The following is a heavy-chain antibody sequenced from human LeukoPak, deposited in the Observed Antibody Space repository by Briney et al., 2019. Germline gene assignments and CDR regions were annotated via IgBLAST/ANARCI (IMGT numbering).Heavy chain of an antibody. CDR3: ARALGVVASGAYYYYYYMDV. J-gene: IGHJ6*03. CDR2: IIPIFGTA. V-gene: IGHV1-69*05. Sequence: ASVKVSCKASGGTFSSYAISWVRQAPGQGLEWMGGIIPIFGTANYAQKFQGRVTITTDESTSTAYMELSSLRSEDTAVYYCARALGVVASGAYYYYYYMDVWGKGTTVTVSS. CDR1: GGTFSSYA. D-gene: IGHD2-2*01.